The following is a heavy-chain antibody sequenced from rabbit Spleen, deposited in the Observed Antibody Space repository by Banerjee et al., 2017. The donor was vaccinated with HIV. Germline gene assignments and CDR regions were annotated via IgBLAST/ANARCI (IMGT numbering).Heavy chain of an antibody. CDR1: GFSFSSSYW. D-gene: IGHD8-1*01. J-gene: IGHJ4*01. CDR3: ARDGPSGFGSRYSDYLNL. CDR2: IRAGSTDTP. V-gene: IGHV1S45*01. Sequence: QEQLVEYGGDLVQPEGSLTLTCTASGFSFSSSYWMCWVRQAPGKGLELIACIRAGSTDTPYYASWAKGRFTISKTSSTTVTLQMTSLTAADTATYFCARDGPSGFGSRYSDYLNLGGPGTLVT.